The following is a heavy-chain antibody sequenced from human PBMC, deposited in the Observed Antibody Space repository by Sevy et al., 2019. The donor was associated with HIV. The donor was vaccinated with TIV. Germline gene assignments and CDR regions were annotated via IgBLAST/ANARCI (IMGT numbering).Heavy chain of an antibody. J-gene: IGHJ2*01. CDR1: VFTFSSYE. CDR3: ARAKGLIAAAGTWYFDL. Sequence: GGSLRLSCAASVFTFSSYEMNWVRQAPGKGLEWVSYISGSGSTIYYADSVKGRFTISRDNAKNSLYLQMNSLRAEDTAVYYCARAKGLIAAAGTWYFDLWGRGTLVTVSS. D-gene: IGHD6-13*01. V-gene: IGHV3-48*03. CDR2: ISGSGSTI.